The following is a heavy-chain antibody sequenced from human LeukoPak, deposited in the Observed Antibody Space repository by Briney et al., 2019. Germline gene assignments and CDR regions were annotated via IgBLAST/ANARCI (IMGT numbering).Heavy chain of an antibody. V-gene: IGHV3-23*01. D-gene: IGHD2-2*01. CDR1: GFTFSSYA. CDR2: ISGSGGST. J-gene: IGHJ4*02. CDR3: AKPLIVVVPAATTPDY. Sequence: GGSLRLSCAASGFTFSSYAMSWVRQAPGKGLEWVSAISGSGGSTYYADSVKGRFTISRDNSKNTLYLQMNSLRAEDTAVYYCAKPLIVVVPAATTPDYWGQGTLVTVSP.